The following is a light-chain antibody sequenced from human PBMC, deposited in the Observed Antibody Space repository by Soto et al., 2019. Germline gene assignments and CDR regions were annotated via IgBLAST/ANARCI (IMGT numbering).Light chain of an antibody. V-gene: IGKV3-20*01. Sequence: VVLTQSPATLSLSPGERATLSCRADQSVSANSLAWYQQKPGQAPRLLIYSVSSRATGIPDRFSGSGSGTDFTLTISRLEPEDFAVFYCHQYGSSPFTFGPGTKVDIK. J-gene: IGKJ3*01. CDR1: QSVSANS. CDR2: SVS. CDR3: HQYGSSPFT.